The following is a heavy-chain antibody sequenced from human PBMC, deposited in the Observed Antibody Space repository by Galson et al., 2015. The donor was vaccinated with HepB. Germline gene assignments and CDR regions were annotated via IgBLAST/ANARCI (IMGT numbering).Heavy chain of an antibody. CDR2: VYYTGST. Sequence: SETLSLTCTVSGGSVGTGGYHWTWIRQPPGKGLEWIGHVYYTGSTQYNPSLKSRVTISVDTSKNQFSLKLTSLTVADTAVYFCARVVGQWLIHDAFDLWGQGTLVTVSS. J-gene: IGHJ3*01. CDR1: GGSVGTGGYH. CDR3: ARVVGQWLIHDAFDL. D-gene: IGHD6-19*01. V-gene: IGHV4-61*08.